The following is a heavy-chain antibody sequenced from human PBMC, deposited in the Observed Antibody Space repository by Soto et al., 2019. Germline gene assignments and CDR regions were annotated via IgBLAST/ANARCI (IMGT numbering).Heavy chain of an antibody. Sequence: SETLSLTCAVYGGSFSGYYWSWIRQPPGKGLEWIGEINHSGSTNYNPSLKSRVTISVDTAKNQFSLKLISVTTANTAVYYCARVNEGSRSYYYYYHYYGMDVWGQGTTVTVSS. V-gene: IGHV4-34*01. CDR1: GGSFSGYY. J-gene: IGHJ6*02. CDR2: INHSGST. CDR3: ARVNEGSRSYYYYYHYYGMDV. D-gene: IGHD3-10*01.